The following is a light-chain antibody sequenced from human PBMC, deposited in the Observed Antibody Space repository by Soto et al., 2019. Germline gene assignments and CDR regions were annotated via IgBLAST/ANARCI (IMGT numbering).Light chain of an antibody. CDR1: RSDVGGYDY. V-gene: IGLV2-14*01. J-gene: IGLJ2*01. CDR3: SSYTSSYTLV. Sequence: QAVLTQPASVSGSPGQSITISCTGTRSDVGGYDYVSWYQQYPGKAPKLIIYEVSNWPSGVSNRFSGSKSGNRAYLTISGLQAEDEADYYCSSYTSSYTLVFGGGTKVTVL. CDR2: EVS.